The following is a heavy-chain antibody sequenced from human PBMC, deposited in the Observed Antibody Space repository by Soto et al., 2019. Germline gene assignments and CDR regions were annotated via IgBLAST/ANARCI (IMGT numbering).Heavy chain of an antibody. D-gene: IGHD3-22*01. Sequence: SETLSLTCAVYGGSFSGYYWSWIRQPPGKGLEWIGEINHSGSTNYNPSLKSRVTISVDTSKNRFSLKLSSVTAADTAVYYCARLKLTYYYDSSGIDYWGQGTLVTVSS. V-gene: IGHV4-34*01. CDR1: GGSFSGYY. CDR3: ARLKLTYYYDSSGIDY. CDR2: INHSGST. J-gene: IGHJ4*02.